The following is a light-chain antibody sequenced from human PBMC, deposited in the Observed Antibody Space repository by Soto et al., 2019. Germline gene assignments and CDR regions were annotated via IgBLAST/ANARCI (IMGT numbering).Light chain of an antibody. V-gene: IGLV2-14*01. CDR3: TSYTSSRTLV. Sequence: QSVLTQPASVSGSPGQSITISCTGTSRDVGGYDYVSWYQQHPGKAPKLMIYDVSNRPSGVSDHFSGSKSGNTASLTISGLQAEDEADYYCTSYTSSRTLVFGTGTKVTVL. J-gene: IGLJ1*01. CDR1: SRDVGGYDY. CDR2: DVS.